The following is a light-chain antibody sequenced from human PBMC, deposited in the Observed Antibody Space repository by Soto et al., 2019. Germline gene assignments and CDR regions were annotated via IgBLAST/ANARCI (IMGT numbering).Light chain of an antibody. J-gene: IGLJ1*01. CDR1: SRDVGGYNY. CDR3: NSYTTSNTRQIV. Sequence: QSVLTQPASVSGSPGQSITISCTGTSRDVGGYNYVSWYQQHPGKAPKFMIYDVSNRPSGVSTRFSGSKSGNTASLTISGLQAEDEADYYCNSYTTSNTRQIVFGTGTRSPS. CDR2: DVS. V-gene: IGLV2-14*01.